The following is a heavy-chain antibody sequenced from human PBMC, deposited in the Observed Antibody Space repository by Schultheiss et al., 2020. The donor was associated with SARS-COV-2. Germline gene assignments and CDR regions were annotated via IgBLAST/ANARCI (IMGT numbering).Heavy chain of an antibody. CDR1: GFNFGSYW. CDR3: ARDLDDYSRGIHRGPYYFDY. CDR2: ISSSSSTI. D-gene: IGHD4-11*01. V-gene: IGHV3-48*01. Sequence: GGSLRLSCAASGFNFGSYWMHWVRQAPGKGLEWVSYISSSSSTIYYADSVKGRFTISRDNAKNSLYLQMNSLRAEDTAVYYCARDLDDYSRGIHRGPYYFDYWGQGTLVTVSS. J-gene: IGHJ4*02.